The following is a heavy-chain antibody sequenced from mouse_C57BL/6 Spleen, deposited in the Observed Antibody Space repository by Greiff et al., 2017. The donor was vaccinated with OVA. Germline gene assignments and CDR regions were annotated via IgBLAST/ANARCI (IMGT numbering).Heavy chain of an antibody. D-gene: IGHD2-4*01. CDR2: ILPGSGST. CDR1: GYAFTGYW. CDR3: ARWGDYDNYYAMDD. V-gene: IGHV1-9*01. Sequence: QVQLQQSGAELMKPGASVKLSCKATGYAFTGYWIEWVKQRPGHGLEWIGEILPGSGSTNYNEKFKGKATFTADTSSNTAYMPLSSLTTEDSAVDYGARWGDYDNYYAMDDWGQGTSVTVSS. J-gene: IGHJ4*01.